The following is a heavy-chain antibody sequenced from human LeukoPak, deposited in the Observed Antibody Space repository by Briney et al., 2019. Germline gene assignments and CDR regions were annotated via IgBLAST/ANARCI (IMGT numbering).Heavy chain of an antibody. Sequence: GGSLRLSCAASGFTFSNYGMHWVRQAPGKGLEWVAVIWYDGSNKYYADSVKGRFTISRDNSKNTLYLQMNSLRAEDTAVYYCARDGGLSSSWYRGWFDPWGQGTLVTVSS. V-gene: IGHV3-33*08. D-gene: IGHD6-13*01. CDR2: IWYDGSNK. CDR1: GFTFSNYG. CDR3: ARDGGLSSSWYRGWFDP. J-gene: IGHJ5*02.